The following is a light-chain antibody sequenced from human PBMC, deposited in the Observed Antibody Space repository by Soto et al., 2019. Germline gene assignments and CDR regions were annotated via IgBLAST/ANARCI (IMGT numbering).Light chain of an antibody. CDR1: GSSIGTNT. CDR3: AAWDGSLNNVL. CDR2: GNN. J-gene: IGLJ2*01. Sequence: QSVLTQPPSASGTPGQRVTISFSGSGSSIGTNTVNWYRQLPVTAPKLLSYGNNQRPSGVPDRFSGSKSGTSASLAISGLQSEDEADYYCAAWDGSLNNVLFGGGTKVTVL. V-gene: IGLV1-44*01.